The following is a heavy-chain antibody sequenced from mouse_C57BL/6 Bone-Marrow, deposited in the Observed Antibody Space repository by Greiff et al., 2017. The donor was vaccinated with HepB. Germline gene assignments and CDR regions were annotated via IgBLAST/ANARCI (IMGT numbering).Heavy chain of an antibody. V-gene: IGHV5-4*03. CDR1: GFTFSSYA. CDR3: ALSYYSNYRFAY. D-gene: IGHD2-5*01. Sequence: EVKLVESGGGLVKPGGSLKLSCAASGFTFSSYAMSWVRQTPEKRLEWVATISDGGSYTYYPDNVKGRFTISRDNAKNNLYLQMSHLKSEDTAMYYCALSYYSNYRFAYWGQGTLVTVSA. CDR2: ISDGGSYT. J-gene: IGHJ3*01.